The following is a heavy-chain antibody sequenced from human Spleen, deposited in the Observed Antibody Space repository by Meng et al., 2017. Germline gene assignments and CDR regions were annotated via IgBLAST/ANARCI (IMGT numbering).Heavy chain of an antibody. Sequence: GGSLRLSCADSGFTFSSYAMSWVRQAPGKGLEWVSAISGSGGSTYYGDSVKGRVTISRDNSKHTMYLQMNSLIAEDTAIYYCAKDGYGGYYLHWGQGTLVTVSS. CDR3: AKDGYGGYYLH. CDR1: GFTFSSYA. D-gene: IGHD5-12*01. J-gene: IGHJ4*02. V-gene: IGHV3-23*01. CDR2: ISGSGGST.